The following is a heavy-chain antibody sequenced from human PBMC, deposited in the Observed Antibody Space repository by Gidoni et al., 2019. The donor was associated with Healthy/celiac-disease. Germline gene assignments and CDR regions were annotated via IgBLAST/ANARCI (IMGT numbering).Heavy chain of an antibody. Sequence: QVQLVQSGAEVKKPGASVKVSCKASVYTFTGYYMHWVRQAPGQGLEWMGWINPNSGGTNYAQKFQGRVTMTRDTSISTAYMELSRLRSDDTAVYYCAREYLPEGHDYGDYGFDYWGQGTLVTVSS. J-gene: IGHJ4*02. CDR1: VYTFTGYY. CDR3: AREYLPEGHDYGDYGFDY. V-gene: IGHV1-2*02. D-gene: IGHD4-17*01. CDR2: INPNSGGT.